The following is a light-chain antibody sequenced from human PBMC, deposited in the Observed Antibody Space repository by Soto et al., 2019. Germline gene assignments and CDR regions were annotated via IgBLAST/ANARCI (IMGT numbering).Light chain of an antibody. V-gene: IGKV2-24*01. CDR3: MQARQSPT. CDR2: EIS. CDR1: QSLVHTNGKTY. J-gene: IGKJ3*01. Sequence: DIVLTQTPLSLPVTLGQPASISCRSSQSLVHTNGKTYLSWLHQRQGQSPRLLIYEISNRFFGVPDRFSGSGAETDFTLKISRVEAEDAGIYYCMQARQSPTFGPGTRVDIK.